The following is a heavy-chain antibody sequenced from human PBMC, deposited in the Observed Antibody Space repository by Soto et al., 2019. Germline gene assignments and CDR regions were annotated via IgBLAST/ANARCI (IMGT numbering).Heavy chain of an antibody. CDR1: GGSFSGYY. CDR3: ARVPRRIRNWFDP. Sequence: PSETLSLTCAVYGGSFSGYYWSWIRQPPGKGLEWIGEINHSGSTNYNPSLKSRVTISVDTSKNQFSLKLSSVTAADTAVYYCARVPRRIRNWFDPWGQGTLVTVSS. V-gene: IGHV4-34*01. CDR2: INHSGST. J-gene: IGHJ5*02.